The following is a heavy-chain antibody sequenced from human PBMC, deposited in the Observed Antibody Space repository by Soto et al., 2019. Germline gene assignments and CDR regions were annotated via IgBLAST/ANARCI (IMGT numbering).Heavy chain of an antibody. Sequence: PGGSLRLSCAASGFTFSDYYMSWIRQAPGKGLEWVPCISNSGSFTNYADSVKGRFTISRDNAKNSLYLQMNSLRAEDTAVFYCARDISSWAVLDYWGQGTLVTVSS. D-gene: IGHD6-13*01. CDR3: ARDISSWAVLDY. J-gene: IGHJ4*02. CDR2: ISNSGSFT. V-gene: IGHV3-11*06. CDR1: GFTFSDYY.